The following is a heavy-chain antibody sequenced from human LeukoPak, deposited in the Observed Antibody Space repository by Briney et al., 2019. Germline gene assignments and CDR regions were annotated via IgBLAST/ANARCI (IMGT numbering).Heavy chain of an antibody. CDR2: IIPIFGTA. CDR1: GGTFSSYA. V-gene: IGHV1-69*13. J-gene: IGHJ4*02. D-gene: IGHD5-18*01. CDR3: ASPGYSYGPHYFDY. Sequence: GASVEVSCKASGGTFSSYAISWVRQAPGQGLEWMGGIIPIFGTANYAQKFQGRVTITADESTSTAYIELSSLRSEDTAVYYCASPGYSYGPHYFDYWGQGTLVTVSS.